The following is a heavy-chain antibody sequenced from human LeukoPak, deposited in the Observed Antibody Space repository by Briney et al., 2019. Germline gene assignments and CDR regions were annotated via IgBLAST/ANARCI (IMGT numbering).Heavy chain of an antibody. CDR3: ASYLKVLS. V-gene: IGHV3-30-3*01. CDR2: ISYDGSNK. D-gene: IGHD3-10*01. Sequence: GRSLRLSCAASGFTFSSYAMHWVRQAPGKGLEWVAVISYDGSNKYYADSVKGRFTISRDNSKNTLYLQMNSLRAEDTAVYYCASYLKVLSWGQGTLVTVSS. J-gene: IGHJ5*02. CDR1: GFTFSSYA.